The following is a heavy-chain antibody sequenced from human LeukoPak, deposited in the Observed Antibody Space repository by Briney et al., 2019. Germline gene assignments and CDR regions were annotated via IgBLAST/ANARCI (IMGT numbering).Heavy chain of an antibody. Sequence: GGSLRLSCAASGFTVSSNYMSWVRQAPGKGLEWVSVIYSGGSTYYADSVKGRFTISRDNSKNTLYLQMNSLRAEDTAVYYCARDDISTVYRDYWGQGTLVTVSS. CDR3: ARDDISTVYRDY. CDR1: GFTVSSNY. D-gene: IGHD3-9*01. J-gene: IGHJ4*02. V-gene: IGHV3-53*01. CDR2: IYSGGST.